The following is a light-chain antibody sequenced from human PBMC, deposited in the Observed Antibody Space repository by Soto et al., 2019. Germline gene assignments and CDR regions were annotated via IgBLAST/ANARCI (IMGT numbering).Light chain of an antibody. CDR2: DVS. CDR1: QDINKF. CDR3: QQYDNYDIT. J-gene: IGKJ5*01. Sequence: DIQMTQSPSSLSASVGDTVTITCQASQDINKFLNWYQKKTGKAPKLLIYDVSNLETGVPSRFSGSGSETHFTLTINSLQPEDIATYYCQQYDNYDITFGQGTRLEIK. V-gene: IGKV1-33*01.